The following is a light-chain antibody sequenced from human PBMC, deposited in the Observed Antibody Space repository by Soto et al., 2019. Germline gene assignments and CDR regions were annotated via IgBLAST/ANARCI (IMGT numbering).Light chain of an antibody. V-gene: IGKV3-20*01. Sequence: EIVLTQSPGTLSLSPGERATLSCWASQSVTSNYLAWYQHKPGQAPRHLIYGASNRATGIPDRFSGSGSGTDFTLTISRLEPEYFAVYYCHQYYQYGTSRWTFCQGTRV. CDR2: GAS. CDR1: QSVTSNY. J-gene: IGKJ1*01. CDR3: HQYYQYGTSRWT.